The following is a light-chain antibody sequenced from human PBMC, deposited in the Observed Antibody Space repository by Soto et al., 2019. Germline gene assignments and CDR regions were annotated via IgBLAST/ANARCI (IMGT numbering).Light chain of an antibody. Sequence: SYELTQPLSVSVALGQTARITCGGNNIGSKNVYWYQQKPGQAPVLVIYRDSNRPSGIPERFSGSNSGNTATLTISRAQAGDEADYYCQVWDSSTVLFGGGTQLTVL. V-gene: IGLV3-9*01. J-gene: IGLJ2*01. CDR2: RDS. CDR1: NIGSKN. CDR3: QVWDSSTVL.